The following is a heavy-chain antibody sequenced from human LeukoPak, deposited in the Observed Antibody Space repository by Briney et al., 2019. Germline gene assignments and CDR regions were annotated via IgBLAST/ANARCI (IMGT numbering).Heavy chain of an antibody. J-gene: IGHJ4*02. V-gene: IGHV1-69*06. CDR1: GGTFSSYA. CDR3: ARDKCSGGSCYSNV. Sequence: SVKVSCKASGGTFSSYAISWVRQAPGQGLEWMGGIIPIFGTANYVQKYQRRVTITADKSTSTAYMELRSLRADDTVVYYGARDKCSGGSCYSNVWGQGTLVTVSS. CDR2: IIPIFGTA. D-gene: IGHD2-15*01.